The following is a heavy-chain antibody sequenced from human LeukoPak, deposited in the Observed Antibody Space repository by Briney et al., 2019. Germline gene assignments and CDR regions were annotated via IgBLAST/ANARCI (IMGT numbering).Heavy chain of an antibody. CDR3: ARGGSSTWTAPHY. CDR1: GGSISDYS. V-gene: IGHV4-59*01. J-gene: IGHJ4*02. CDR2: ISYTGRT. D-gene: IGHD6-13*01. Sequence: SETLSLTCTVSGGSISDYSWSWVRQLPGKGLEWIGYISYTGRTNYNPSLKGRVTISLDASKDQFSLKLDSVTTVDTAMYYCARGGSSTWTAPHYWGQGTLVTVSS.